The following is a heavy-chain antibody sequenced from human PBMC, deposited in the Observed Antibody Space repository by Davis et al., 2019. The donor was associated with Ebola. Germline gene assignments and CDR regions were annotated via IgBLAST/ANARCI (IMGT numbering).Heavy chain of an antibody. CDR1: GGSISSSSYY. CDR2: IYYSGST. J-gene: IGHJ4*02. CDR3: ARGIAAAGRDDY. Sequence: PSETLSLTCTVSGGSISSSSYYWGWIRQPPGKGLEWIGSIYYSGSTYYNPSLKSRVTISVDTSKNQFSLKLSSVTAADTAVYYCARGIAAAGRDDYWGQGTLVTVSS. V-gene: IGHV4-39*07. D-gene: IGHD6-13*01.